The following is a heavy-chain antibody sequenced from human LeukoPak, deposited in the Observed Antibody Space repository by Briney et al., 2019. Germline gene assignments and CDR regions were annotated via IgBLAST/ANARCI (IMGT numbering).Heavy chain of an antibody. J-gene: IGHJ6*02. Sequence: GGSLKLSCAASGFTFSGSAMHWVRQASGKGLEWVGRIRSKAISYATAYAASVKGRFTISRDDSKNTAYLQMNSLKTEDTAVYYCTRRGRLGCSGGSCYSVMDVWGQGTTVTVSS. D-gene: IGHD2-15*01. CDR2: IRSKAISYAT. CDR1: GFTFSGSA. CDR3: TRRGRLGCSGGSCYSVMDV. V-gene: IGHV3-73*01.